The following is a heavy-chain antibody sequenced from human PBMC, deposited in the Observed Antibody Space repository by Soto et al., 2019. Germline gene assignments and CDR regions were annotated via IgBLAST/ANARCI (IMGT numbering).Heavy chain of an antibody. CDR2: ISGSGGST. Sequence: GGSLRLSCAASGFTFSSYAMSWVRQAPGKGLEWVSAISGSGGSTYYADSVKGRFTISRDNSKNTLYLQMNSLRAEDTAVYYCAINRARLDRADYWGQGTLVTVSS. CDR3: AINRARLDRADY. CDR1: GFTFSSYA. J-gene: IGHJ4*02. D-gene: IGHD6-19*01. V-gene: IGHV3-23*01.